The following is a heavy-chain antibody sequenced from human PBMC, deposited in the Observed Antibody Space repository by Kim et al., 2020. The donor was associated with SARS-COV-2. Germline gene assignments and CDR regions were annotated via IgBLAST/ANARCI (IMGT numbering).Heavy chain of an antibody. V-gene: IGHV3-23*01. Sequence: GGSLRLSCAASGFTFSNSAMSWVRQAPGKGLEWVSAIGTTGDITSYADSLKGHFTVSRDNSKNTLYLQMNSLRDEDTAVYYCAKGAGYYAFAYWGQGTLVTVSS. CDR1: GFTFSNSA. CDR3: AKGAGYYAFAY. D-gene: IGHD3-22*01. CDR2: IGTTGDIT. J-gene: IGHJ4*02.